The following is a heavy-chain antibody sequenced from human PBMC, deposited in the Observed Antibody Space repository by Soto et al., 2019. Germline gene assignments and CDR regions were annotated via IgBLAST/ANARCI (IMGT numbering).Heavy chain of an antibody. CDR2: IYNSGSN. J-gene: IGHJ6*02. CDR1: GGSISSRDYY. Sequence: SETLCLTCTVSGGSISSRDYYRSWIRQPPGKGLEWIGYIYNSGSNYYNPSLKSRVTISLDTSKNQFSLNLSSVTAADTAVYYCAREAFYYGLDVWGQGTTVTVSS. V-gene: IGHV4-30-4*01. CDR3: AREAFYYGLDV.